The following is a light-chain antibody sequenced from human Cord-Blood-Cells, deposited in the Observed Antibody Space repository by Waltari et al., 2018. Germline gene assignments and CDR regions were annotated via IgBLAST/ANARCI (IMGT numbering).Light chain of an antibody. V-gene: IGLV3-19*01. Sequence: SSELTQDPAVSVALGQTVRITCTGDSLRSNYASWYQQKPGQAPVLVIYGKNNRPSGTPDRFSGSSSGNTASLTITGAQAEDEADYYCNSRDSSGNHLVFGGGTKLTVL. CDR1: SLRSNY. J-gene: IGLJ2*01. CDR3: NSRDSSGNHLV. CDR2: GKN.